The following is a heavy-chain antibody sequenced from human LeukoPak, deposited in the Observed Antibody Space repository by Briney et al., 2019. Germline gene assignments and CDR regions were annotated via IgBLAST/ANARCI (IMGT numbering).Heavy chain of an antibody. CDR1: GDSVSSYY. CDR3: ARARLAMSDVFDS. J-gene: IGHJ4*02. D-gene: IGHD2-21*01. CDR2: VYHSGST. V-gene: IGHV4-59*02. Sequence: PSETLSLTCSVSGDSVSSYYWIWIRQPPGKGLEWIGYVYHSGSTNYNPSLNSRVTISLDTSKNQFSLKLTSVTAADTAVYYCARARLAMSDVFDSWGQETLVTVSS.